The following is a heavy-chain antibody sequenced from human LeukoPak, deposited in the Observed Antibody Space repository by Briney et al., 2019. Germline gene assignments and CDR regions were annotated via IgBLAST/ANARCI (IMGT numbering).Heavy chain of an antibody. V-gene: IGHV4-59*01. CDR2: IYDRGST. CDR1: GASINSYY. J-gene: IGHJ4*02. D-gene: IGHD6-13*01. CDR3: ARTSSSWL. Sequence: KPSETLSLTCTVSGASINSYYWSWIRQPPGKGLEWIGCIYDRGSTDYNPSLKSRVTISVDTSKNQFSLKLTSVTAADTAMYYCARTSSSWLWGQGTLVTVSS.